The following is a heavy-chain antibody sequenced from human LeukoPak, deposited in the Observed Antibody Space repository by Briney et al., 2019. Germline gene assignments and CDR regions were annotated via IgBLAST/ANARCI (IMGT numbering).Heavy chain of an antibody. CDR1: GFTFSSYE. J-gene: IGHJ6*03. CDR2: ISSSGSTI. V-gene: IGHV3-48*03. D-gene: IGHD3-3*01. Sequence: GGSLRLSCAASGFTFSSYEMNWVRQAPGKGLEWVSYISSSGSTIYYADSVKGRFTISRDNAKNSLYLQMNSLRAEDTAVYYCARGREEDFWSGYYSFYYYYYYMDVWGKGTTVTVSS. CDR3: ARGREEDFWSGYYSFYYYYYYMDV.